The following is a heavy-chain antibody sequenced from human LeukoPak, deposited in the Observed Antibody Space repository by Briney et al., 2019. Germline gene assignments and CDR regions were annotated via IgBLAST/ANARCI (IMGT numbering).Heavy chain of an antibody. CDR2: ISGANENT. D-gene: IGHD6-13*01. V-gene: IGHV1-3*01. CDR3: TRQQPYGPFDY. CDR1: EYIFTDYA. J-gene: IGHJ4*02. Sequence: ASVKVSCKPSEYIFTDYAIHWVRQAPGQRLEWMGWISGANENTKYSQNFQGRVAFTRDTSANINYMELSSLRSEDTAIYYCTRQQPYGPFDYWGQGALVTVSS.